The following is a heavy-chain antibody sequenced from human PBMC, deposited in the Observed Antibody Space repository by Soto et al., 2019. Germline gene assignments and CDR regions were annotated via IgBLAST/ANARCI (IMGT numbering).Heavy chain of an antibody. CDR1: GFTFGSYG. CDR3: AREGSERTGAFDI. CDR2: IWYDGSNK. V-gene: IGHV3-33*01. J-gene: IGHJ3*02. Sequence: GGSLRLSCAASGFTFGSYGMHWVRQAPGKGLEWVAVIWYDGSNKYYADSVKGRFTISRDNSKNTLYLQMNGLRAEDTAVYYCAREGSERTGAFDIWGQGTMVTVSS. D-gene: IGHD6-25*01.